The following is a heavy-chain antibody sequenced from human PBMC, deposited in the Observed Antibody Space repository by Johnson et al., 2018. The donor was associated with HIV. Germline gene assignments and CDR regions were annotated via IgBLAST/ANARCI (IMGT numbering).Heavy chain of an antibody. V-gene: IGHV3-20*04. J-gene: IGHJ3*02. Sequence: VQLVESGGDLVKPEGSLRLSCVASGFTFDDYGMSWVRQAPGKGLEWVSGINWNGGSTGYADSVKGRFTISRDNAKNSLYLQMNSLRAEDTAVYFCARGEGYCSSTSCDDAFDIWGQGTMVTVSS. CDR2: INWNGGST. CDR1: GFTFDDYG. CDR3: ARGEGYCSSTSCDDAFDI. D-gene: IGHD2-2*01.